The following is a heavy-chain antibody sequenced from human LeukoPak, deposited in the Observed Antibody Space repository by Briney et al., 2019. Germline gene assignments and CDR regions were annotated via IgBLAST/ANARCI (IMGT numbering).Heavy chain of an antibody. D-gene: IGHD3-9*01. Sequence: SETLSLTCAVYGGSFSGYYWSWMRQPPGKRREWIGEINHSGSTNYNPSLKSRVTISVDTSKNQFSLKLSSVTTAERAVYYCARWVRYFDWLPYDAFDIWGQGTMVTVSS. J-gene: IGHJ3*02. V-gene: IGHV4-34*01. CDR3: ARWVRYFDWLPYDAFDI. CDR1: GGSFSGYY. CDR2: INHSGST.